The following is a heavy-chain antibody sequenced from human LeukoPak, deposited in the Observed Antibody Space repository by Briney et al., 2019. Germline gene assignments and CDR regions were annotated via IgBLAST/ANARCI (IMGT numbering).Heavy chain of an antibody. Sequence: PSETLSLTCAVYGGSFSGYYWSWIRQPPGKGLEWIGEINHSGSTNYNPSLKSRVTISVDTSKNQFSLKLSSVTAADTAVYYCARGIAAAGLIFDYWGQGTLVTVSS. J-gene: IGHJ4*02. CDR2: INHSGST. CDR1: GGSFSGYY. CDR3: ARGIAAAGLIFDY. V-gene: IGHV4-34*01. D-gene: IGHD6-13*01.